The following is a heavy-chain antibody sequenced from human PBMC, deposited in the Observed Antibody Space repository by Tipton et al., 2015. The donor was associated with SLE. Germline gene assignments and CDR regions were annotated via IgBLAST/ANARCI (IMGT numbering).Heavy chain of an antibody. CDR3: ARDRRGWYFDL. D-gene: IGHD3-10*01. J-gene: IGHJ2*01. CDR1: NGSISSGGYY. Sequence: TLSLTCTVSNGSISSGGYYWTWIRQLPGKGLEWIGYIYYSGNTYYNPSLGSRLTISVDTSKDQFSLRLTFVTAADTAVYYCARDRRGWYFDLWGRGTLVTVSS. CDR2: IYYSGNT. V-gene: IGHV4-31*03.